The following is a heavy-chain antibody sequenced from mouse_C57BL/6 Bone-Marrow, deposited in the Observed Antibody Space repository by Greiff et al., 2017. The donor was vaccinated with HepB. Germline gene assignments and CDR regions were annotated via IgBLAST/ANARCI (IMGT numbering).Heavy chain of an antibody. CDR1: GYSITSDY. CDR3: ARRPDPFLRYFDV. D-gene: IGHD2-1*01. J-gene: IGHJ1*03. Sequence: EVQLVESGPGLAKPSQTLSLTCSVTGYSITSDYWNWIRKFPGNKLEYMGYISYRGSTYYNPSLKSRNSITRDTSKNQYYLQLNSVTTEDTATYYCARRPDPFLRYFDVWGTGTTVTVSS. V-gene: IGHV3-8*01. CDR2: ISYRGST.